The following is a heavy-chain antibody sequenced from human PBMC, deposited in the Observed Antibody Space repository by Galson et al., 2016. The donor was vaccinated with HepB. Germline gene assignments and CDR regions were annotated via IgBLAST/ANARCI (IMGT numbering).Heavy chain of an antibody. Sequence: SLRLYCAASGFAFNSYAVHWVRQAPGKGLEWVAIISYDGTTQHYAGSVRGRFTVSRDNSKNTVYMQMNSLRPEDAAVYYCARGDGPGSFLIDYWGQGTPVTVSS. V-gene: IGHV3-30-3*01. D-gene: IGHD3-10*01. CDR2: ISYDGTTQ. J-gene: IGHJ4*02. CDR3: ARGDGPGSFLIDY. CDR1: GFAFNSYA.